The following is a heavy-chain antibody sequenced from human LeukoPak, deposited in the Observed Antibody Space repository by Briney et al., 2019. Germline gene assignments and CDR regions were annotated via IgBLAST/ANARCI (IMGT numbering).Heavy chain of an antibody. J-gene: IGHJ6*03. CDR3: ARWLQPRYYMDV. D-gene: IGHD5-24*01. V-gene: IGHV3-21*01. CDR2: ISIASSYI. CDR1: GFSFSTYD. Sequence: GGSLRLSCAAAGFSFSTYDMNWVRQAPGKGREWVSSISIASSYIFYADSVKGRFTISRDNANNSMYLQMSSLRAEDTAVYYCARWLQPRYYMDVWGKGTTVTVSS.